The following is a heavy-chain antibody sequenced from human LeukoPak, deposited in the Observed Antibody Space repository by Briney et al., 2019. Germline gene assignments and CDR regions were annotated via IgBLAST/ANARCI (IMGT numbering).Heavy chain of an antibody. CDR2: ISYDGSNK. J-gene: IGHJ4*02. CDR1: GFTFSSYG. V-gene: IGHV3-30*18. CDR3: AKASGLWPFDY. Sequence: GGSLRLSCAASGFTFSSYGMHWVRQAPGKGLEWVAVISYDGSNKYYADSVKGRFTISRDNSKNTLYLQMNNLRAEDTAVYYCAKASGLWPFDYWGQGTLVTVSS. D-gene: IGHD3-10*01.